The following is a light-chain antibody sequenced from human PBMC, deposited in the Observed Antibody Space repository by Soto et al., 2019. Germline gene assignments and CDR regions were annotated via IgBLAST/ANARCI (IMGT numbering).Light chain of an antibody. V-gene: IGLV1-44*01. CDR2: GDN. Sequence: QPALTQPPSASGTPGQGVSISCSGSSSNIGSHPVNWYQQLPGTAPKLLLYGDNQRPSGVPDRFSGSKSGTSASLAISGLQSEDEAHYYCASWDNSLNGLYVFGTGTKVTVL. CDR3: ASWDNSLNGLYV. J-gene: IGLJ1*01. CDR1: SSNIGSHP.